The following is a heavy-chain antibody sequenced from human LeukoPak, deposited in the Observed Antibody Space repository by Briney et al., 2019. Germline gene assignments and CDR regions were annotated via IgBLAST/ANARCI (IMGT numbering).Heavy chain of an antibody. CDR1: GGTFSSYT. CDR3: ARVGVAAAGPSSPPTDY. CDR2: IIPIFGTA. Sequence: ASVKVSCKASGGTFSSYTISWVRQAPGQGLEWMGRIIPIFGTANYAQKFQGRVTITTDESTSKAYMELSSLRSKDTAVYYCARVGVAAAGPSSPPTDYWGQGTLVTVFS. J-gene: IGHJ4*02. V-gene: IGHV1-69*05. D-gene: IGHD6-13*01.